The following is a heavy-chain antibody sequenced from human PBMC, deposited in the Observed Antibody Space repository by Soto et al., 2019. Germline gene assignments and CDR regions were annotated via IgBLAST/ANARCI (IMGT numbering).Heavy chain of an antibody. CDR3: PRVMAAGDLIDY. V-gene: IGHV3-30-3*01. Sequence: QVQLVESGGGVVQPGRSLRLSCAASGFTFSSYAMHWVRQAPGKGLEWVAVISYDGSNKYYADSVKGRFTISRDNSKNTLYLQMNSLRAEDTAVYYCPRVMAAGDLIDYWGQGTLVTVSS. CDR1: GFTFSSYA. J-gene: IGHJ4*02. D-gene: IGHD6-13*01. CDR2: ISYDGSNK.